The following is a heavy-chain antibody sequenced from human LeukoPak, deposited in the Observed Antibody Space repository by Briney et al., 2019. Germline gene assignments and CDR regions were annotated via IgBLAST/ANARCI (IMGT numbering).Heavy chain of an antibody. V-gene: IGHV4-34*01. D-gene: IGHD4-11*01. Sequence: PSETLSLTCAVYGGSFSGYYWSWIRQPPGKGLEWIGEINHSGSTNYNPSLKSRVTISVDTSKNQFSLKLSSVTAADTAVHYCARGRTTETTFYYYYYGMDVWGQGTTVTVSS. CDR1: GGSFSGYY. CDR2: INHSGST. CDR3: ARGRTTETTFYYYYYGMDV. J-gene: IGHJ6*02.